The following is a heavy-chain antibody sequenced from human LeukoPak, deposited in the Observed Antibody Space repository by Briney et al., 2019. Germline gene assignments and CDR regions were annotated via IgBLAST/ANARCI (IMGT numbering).Heavy chain of an antibody. J-gene: IGHJ4*02. CDR1: GFTFGSYW. Sequence: GRSLRLSCAASGFTFGSYWMTLVRQAPGKGLKWVANIQKDGSEKNYADSVNGRFTISRDNAKNSLYLQMNSLRGEDTAVYYCARDSGNSGYDVHDYWGQGTLVTVSS. CDR3: ARDSGNSGYDVHDY. D-gene: IGHD5-12*01. V-gene: IGHV3-7*01. CDR2: IQKDGSEK.